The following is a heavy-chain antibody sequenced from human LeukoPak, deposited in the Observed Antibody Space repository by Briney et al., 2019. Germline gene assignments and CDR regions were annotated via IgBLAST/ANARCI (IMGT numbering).Heavy chain of an antibody. V-gene: IGHV4-39*01. CDR2: IYYSGST. J-gene: IGHJ4*02. CDR3: ARLGVVVVAATAHFDY. Sequence: SETLSLTCTVSGDSISSSSYYWGWIRQPPGKGLEWIGSIYYSGSTYYNPSPKSRVTISADTSKNQFSLKLSSVTAADTAVYYCARLGVVVVAATAHFDYWGQGTLVTVSS. D-gene: IGHD2-15*01. CDR1: GDSISSSSYY.